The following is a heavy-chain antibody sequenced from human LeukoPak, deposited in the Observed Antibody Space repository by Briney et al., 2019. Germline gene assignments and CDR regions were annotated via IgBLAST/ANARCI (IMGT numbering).Heavy chain of an antibody. V-gene: IGHV4-39*07. J-gene: IGHJ6*03. Sequence: SETLSLTCTVSGVSIISSNSYWGWIRQPPGKGLEWIGSIYYSGNTYYNASLKSQVSISIDTSKNQFSLKLSSVTAADTAVYYCAAQPRNYYYYMDVWGKGTTVTVSS. CDR1: GVSIISSNSY. D-gene: IGHD1-1*01. CDR2: IYYSGNT. CDR3: AAQPRNYYYYMDV.